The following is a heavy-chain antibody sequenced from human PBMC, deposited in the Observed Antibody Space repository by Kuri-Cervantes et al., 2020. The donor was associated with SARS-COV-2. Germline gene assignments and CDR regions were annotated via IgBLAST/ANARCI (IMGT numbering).Heavy chain of an antibody. CDR3: ARAGRWLQSTPFDY. CDR2: ISYDGSNK. V-gene: IGHV3-30-3*01. CDR1: GFTFSSYA. D-gene: IGHD5-24*01. Sequence: GESLKISCAASGFTFSSYAMHWVRQAPGKGLEWVAVISYDGSNKYYADSVKGRFTISRDNAKNSLYLQMNSLRAEDTAVYYCARAGRWLQSTPFDYWGQGTLVTVSS. J-gene: IGHJ4*02.